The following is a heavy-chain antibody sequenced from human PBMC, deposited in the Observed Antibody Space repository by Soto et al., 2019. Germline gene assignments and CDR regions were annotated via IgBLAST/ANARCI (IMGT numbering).Heavy chain of an antibody. Sequence: GGSLRLSCAASGFTFSSYAMSWVRQAPGKGLEWVSAISGSGGSTYYADSVKGRFTISRDNSKNTLYLQMNSLRAEDTAVYYCAKAIGGVSGYCSGGSCYSPYYYYGMDVWGQGTTVTVSS. J-gene: IGHJ6*02. V-gene: IGHV3-23*01. CDR3: AKAIGGVSGYCSGGSCYSPYYYYGMDV. D-gene: IGHD2-15*01. CDR2: ISGSGGST. CDR1: GFTFSSYA.